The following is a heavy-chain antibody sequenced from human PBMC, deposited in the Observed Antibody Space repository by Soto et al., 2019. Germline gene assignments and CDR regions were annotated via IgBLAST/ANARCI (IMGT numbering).Heavy chain of an antibody. V-gene: IGHV3-74*01. Sequence: VVSKRHPCAASWFTFSTFWMHWVRQTPGEGLVWLSRITAAGTSTSSADSVKGRFTISRDNAKNTLYLQMNSLRAEDTAMYYCARGDPNYFDFWGQGILVTVSS. CDR3: ARGDPNYFDF. D-gene: IGHD2-8*01. CDR2: ITAAGTST. J-gene: IGHJ4*02. CDR1: WFTFSTFW.